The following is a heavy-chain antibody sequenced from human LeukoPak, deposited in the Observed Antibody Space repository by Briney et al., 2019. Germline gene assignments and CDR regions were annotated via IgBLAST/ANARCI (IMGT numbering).Heavy chain of an antibody. J-gene: IGHJ5*02. Sequence: PGGSLRLSCAASGFTFSDYYMSWIRQAPGKGLEWVSYISSSGSTIYYADSVKGRFTISRDNAKNSLYLEMNSLTVEDTGVYYCARWERALDTWGQGTLVTVSS. CDR1: GFTFSDYY. CDR3: ARWERALDT. CDR2: ISSSGSTI. D-gene: IGHD1-26*01. V-gene: IGHV3-11*04.